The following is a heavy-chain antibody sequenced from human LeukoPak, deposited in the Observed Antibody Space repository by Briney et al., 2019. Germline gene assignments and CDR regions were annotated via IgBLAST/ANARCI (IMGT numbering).Heavy chain of an antibody. V-gene: IGHV3-33*06. J-gene: IGHJ4*02. Sequence: GGSLRLSCAASGFTFSRYWMSWVRQAPGRGLEWVAVIWYDGTNKYYADSVRGRFTISRDSSKNTLYLQMNSLRAEDTAVYYCAKSGRNWAYLEYWGQGTLVTVSS. CDR2: IWYDGTNK. D-gene: IGHD7-27*01. CDR3: AKSGRNWAYLEY. CDR1: GFTFSRYW.